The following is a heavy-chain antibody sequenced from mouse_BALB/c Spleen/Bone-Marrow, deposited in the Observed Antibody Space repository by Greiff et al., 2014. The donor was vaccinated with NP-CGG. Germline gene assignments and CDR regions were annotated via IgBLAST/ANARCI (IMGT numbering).Heavy chain of an antibody. Sequence: VKLMESGPELVKPGASVKMSCKASGYTFTDYVISWVKQRTGQGLGWIGEIYPGSGSTYYNEKFKGKATLTADKSSNTAYMQLSSLTSEDSAVYFCARYYDYDWYFDVWGAGTTVTVSS. V-gene: IGHV1-77*01. CDR2: IYPGSGST. D-gene: IGHD2-4*01. CDR1: GYTFTDYV. CDR3: ARYYDYDWYFDV. J-gene: IGHJ1*01.